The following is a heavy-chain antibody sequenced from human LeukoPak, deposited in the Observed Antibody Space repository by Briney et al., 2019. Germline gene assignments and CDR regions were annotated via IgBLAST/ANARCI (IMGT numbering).Heavy chain of an antibody. Sequence: SETLSLTCTVSGGSVSSGSYYWSWIRQPPGKGLEWIGYIYYSGSTNYNPSLKSRVTISVDTSKNQFSLKLSSVTAADTAVYYCARQGEYCSSTSCYYNWFDPWGQGTLVTVSS. D-gene: IGHD2-2*01. CDR2: IYYSGST. J-gene: IGHJ5*02. CDR1: GGSVSSGSYY. CDR3: ARQGEYCSSTSCYYNWFDP. V-gene: IGHV4-61*01.